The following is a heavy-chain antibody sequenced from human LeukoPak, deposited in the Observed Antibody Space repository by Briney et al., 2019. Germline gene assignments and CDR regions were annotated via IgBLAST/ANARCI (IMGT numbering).Heavy chain of an antibody. D-gene: IGHD3/OR15-3a*01. CDR2: IKQDGGER. CDR3: VRDGRPLDY. CDR1: GFTFDNYW. J-gene: IGHJ4*02. Sequence: GGSLRLSCTASGFTFDNYWMTWDRQPPGKGLEWVANIKQDGGERYYVDSVRGRFTISRDNSKNSLYLQMNSLRAEDTAVYYCVRDGRPLDYWGQGTLVIVS. V-gene: IGHV3-7*01.